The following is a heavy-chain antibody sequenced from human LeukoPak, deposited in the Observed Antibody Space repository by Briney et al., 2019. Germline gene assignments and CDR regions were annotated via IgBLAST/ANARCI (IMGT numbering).Heavy chain of an antibody. Sequence: ASVKVSCKASGYTFTSYGISWVRQAPGQGLEWMGWISAYNGNTNYAQKLQGRVTMTTDTSTSTAYMELRSLRSDDTAVYYGARFAPAPLLWFGEPTSFDYWGQGTLVTVSS. D-gene: IGHD3-10*01. V-gene: IGHV1-18*01. CDR2: ISAYNGNT. CDR1: GYTFTSYG. J-gene: IGHJ4*02. CDR3: ARFAPAPLLWFGEPTSFDY.